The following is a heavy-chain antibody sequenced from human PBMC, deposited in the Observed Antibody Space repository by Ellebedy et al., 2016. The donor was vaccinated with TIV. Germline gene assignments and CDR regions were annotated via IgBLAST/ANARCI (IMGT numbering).Heavy chain of an antibody. CDR2: INPQGSET. Sequence: PGGSLRLSCAASGFSFSSYWMTWVRQIPGKGLECVANINPQGSETYFADSVQGRFTISRDNAKSSLYLQMSALRVEDSAVYYCVTDLNWGASWGQGTLVTVSS. J-gene: IGHJ5*02. D-gene: IGHD3-16*01. V-gene: IGHV3-7*01. CDR1: GFSFSSYW. CDR3: VTDLNWGAS.